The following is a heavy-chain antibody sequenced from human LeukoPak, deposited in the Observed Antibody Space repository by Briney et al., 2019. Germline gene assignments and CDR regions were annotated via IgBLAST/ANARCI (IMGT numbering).Heavy chain of an antibody. CDR1: VGSFSGYY. Sequence: SETLSLTCAVYVGSFSGYYWSWIRQPPGKGLEWIGEINHSGSTNYNPSLKSRVTISVDTSKNQFSLKLSSVTAADTAVYYCARGTVAAAGTYYFDYWGQGTLVTVSS. V-gene: IGHV4-34*01. CDR3: ARGTVAAAGTYYFDY. D-gene: IGHD6-13*01. CDR2: INHSGST. J-gene: IGHJ4*02.